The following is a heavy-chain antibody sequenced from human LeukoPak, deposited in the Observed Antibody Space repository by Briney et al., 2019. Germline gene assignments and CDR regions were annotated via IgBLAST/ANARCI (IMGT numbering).Heavy chain of an antibody. Sequence: GGSLRLSCAASGFTFSSYAMSWVRQAPGKGLEWVSAISGSGGSTYYADSVKGRFTISRDNSKNTLYLQMNSLRAEDTAVYYCAKDRQGYWSRANAFDIWGQGTMVTVSS. D-gene: IGHD2-8*02. CDR3: AKDRQGYWSRANAFDI. V-gene: IGHV3-23*01. CDR1: GFTFSSYA. J-gene: IGHJ3*02. CDR2: ISGSGGST.